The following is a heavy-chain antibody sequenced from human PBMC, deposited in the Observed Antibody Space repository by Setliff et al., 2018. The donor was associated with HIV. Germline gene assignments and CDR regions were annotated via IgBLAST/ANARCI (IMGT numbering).Heavy chain of an antibody. CDR3: ARIGSHKIRDAFDI. Sequence: PSETLSLTCAVYGGSFSGYYWSWIRQPPGKGLEWSGEINHSGSTNYNPSLKSRVTISVDTSKNQFSLELSSVTAADTAVYYCARIGSHKIRDAFDIRGQGTMVTVSS. CDR1: GGSFSGYY. D-gene: IGHD1-26*01. J-gene: IGHJ3*02. V-gene: IGHV4-34*01. CDR2: INHSGST.